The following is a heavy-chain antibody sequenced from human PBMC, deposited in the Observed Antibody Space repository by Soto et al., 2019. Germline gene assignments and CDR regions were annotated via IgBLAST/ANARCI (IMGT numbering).Heavy chain of an antibody. D-gene: IGHD4-17*01. CDR3: AKATVIVGYYYGRDV. J-gene: IGHJ6*02. V-gene: IGHV3-23*01. CDR2: ISGSGGRT. CDR1: GFTFRNYA. Sequence: EVQLLESGGGWVQPGGFLRLSCAASGFTFRNYAMSWVRQAPGKGLEWDSTISGSGGRTYYADSVKGRFTISRDNSKNTLYLQMNSLRAEDTAVYYCAKATVIVGYYYGRDVWGQGTTVTVS.